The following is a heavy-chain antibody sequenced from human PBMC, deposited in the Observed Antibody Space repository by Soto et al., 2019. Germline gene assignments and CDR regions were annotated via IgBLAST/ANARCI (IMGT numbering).Heavy chain of an antibody. CDR2: IKQDGSEK. CDR1: GFTFSSYW. CDR3: ATQLELRYYYYMDV. D-gene: IGHD1-7*01. J-gene: IGHJ6*03. Sequence: GGSLRLSCAASGFTFSSYWMSWVRQAPGKGLEWVANIKQDGSEKYYADSVKGRFTISRDNSKNTLYLQMNSLRAEDTAVYYCATQLELRYYYYMDVWGKGTTVTVSS. V-gene: IGHV3-7*02.